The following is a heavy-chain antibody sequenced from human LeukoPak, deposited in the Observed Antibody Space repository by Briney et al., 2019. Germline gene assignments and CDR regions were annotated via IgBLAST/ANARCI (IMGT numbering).Heavy chain of an antibody. D-gene: IGHD3-22*01. V-gene: IGHV4-34*01. CDR2: INHSGST. CDR1: GGSFSGYY. J-gene: IGHJ6*03. CDR3: ARKGSARLLEALYYYMDV. Sequence: PSETLSLTCAVYGGSFSGYYWSWIRQPPGKGLEWIGEINHSGSTNYNPSLKSRVTISVDTSKNQFSLKLSSVTAADTAVYYCARKGSARLLEALYYYMDVWGKGTTVTVSS.